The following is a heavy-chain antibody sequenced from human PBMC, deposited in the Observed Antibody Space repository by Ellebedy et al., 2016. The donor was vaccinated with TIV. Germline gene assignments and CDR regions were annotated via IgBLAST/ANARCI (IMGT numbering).Heavy chain of an antibody. CDR1: GFTFDDYA. V-gene: IGHV3-9*01. CDR3: AKASTVVVGSCMDL. CDR2: INRNSDSI. D-gene: IGHD2-2*01. Sequence: SLKISCAASGFTFDDYAMHWVRQAPGKGLEWVSGINRNSDSIGYADSVRGRFTISRDNAKNSLYLQMNSVTAEDTALYNCAKASTVVVGSCMDLWGQGTTVTVSS. J-gene: IGHJ6*02.